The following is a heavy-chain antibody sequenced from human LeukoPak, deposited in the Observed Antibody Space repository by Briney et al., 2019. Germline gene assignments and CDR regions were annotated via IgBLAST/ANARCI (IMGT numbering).Heavy chain of an antibody. Sequence: GGSLRLSCTASGFTFGDHSVSWFRQAPGKGLEWVGFIRSKAYGGTAEYAASVKGRFTISRDNSKSVAYLQMDSLKTEDTAVYYCTREIRYFDWFQADYWGQGTLVTVSS. V-gene: IGHV3-49*03. CDR2: IRSKAYGGTA. D-gene: IGHD3-9*01. CDR3: TREIRYFDWFQADY. J-gene: IGHJ4*02. CDR1: GFTFGDHS.